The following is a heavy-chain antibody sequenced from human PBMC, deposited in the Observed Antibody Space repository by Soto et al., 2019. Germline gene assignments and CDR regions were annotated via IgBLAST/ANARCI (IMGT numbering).Heavy chain of an antibody. CDR1: GFTFSSHG. CDR3: VKEDNNYFYDY. D-gene: IGHD1-1*01. Sequence: QVQLVESGGGVIQPGNSLRLACAASGFTFSSHGMHWVRQAPGKGLEWVAIISRDGVSRFYADAVKGRFTISRDNSKDILYLEMSSLGADDSAVYYCVKEDNNYFYDYWGRGTLVTVSS. J-gene: IGHJ4*02. V-gene: IGHV3-30*18. CDR2: ISRDGVSR.